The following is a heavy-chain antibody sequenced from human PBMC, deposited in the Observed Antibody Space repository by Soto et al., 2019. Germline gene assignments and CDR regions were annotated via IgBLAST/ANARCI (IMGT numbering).Heavy chain of an antibody. CDR1: GFSLSNTGVG. CDR3: AHPRVGTGFGKWYYVDY. J-gene: IGHJ4*02. D-gene: IGHD3-10*01. V-gene: IGHV2-5*02. Sequence: QITLKESGPTLVKPTQTLTLTCTFSGFSLSNTGVGVAWIRQPPGKALEWLALISWDDDKRYSPSLKSRLTITKHTSKDQVVLTMTNMDPVDTATYYCAHPRVGTGFGKWYYVDYWGQGTLVTVSS. CDR2: ISWDDDK.